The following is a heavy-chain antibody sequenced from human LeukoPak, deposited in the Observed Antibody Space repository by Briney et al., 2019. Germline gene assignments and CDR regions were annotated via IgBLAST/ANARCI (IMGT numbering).Heavy chain of an antibody. D-gene: IGHD6-13*01. Sequence: KPSETLSLTCTVCGGSISSYYWSWIRQPPGKGLEWIGYIYYSGITHYYPSLKSRVTISLDTSKNQFSLKLSSVTAADTAVYYCARDRGSLPDYFDYWGQGTLVTVSS. CDR2: IYYSGIT. J-gene: IGHJ4*02. CDR1: GGSISSYY. CDR3: ARDRGSLPDYFDY. V-gene: IGHV4-59*01.